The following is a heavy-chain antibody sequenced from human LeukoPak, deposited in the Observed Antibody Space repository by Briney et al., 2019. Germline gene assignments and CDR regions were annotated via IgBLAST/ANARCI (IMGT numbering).Heavy chain of an antibody. CDR1: GFTFSNYD. V-gene: IGHV3-23*01. Sequence: GGSLRLSCAASGFTFSNYDMNWVRQAPGEGLNWVSAIRASGDDTFYVDSVKGRFTIFRDNSRSILYLQMNSLRAEDTAVYYCARAGFRGYRGLRDNWGQGTLVTVSS. CDR3: ARAGFRGYRGLRDN. CDR2: IRASGDDT. D-gene: IGHD5-12*01. J-gene: IGHJ4*02.